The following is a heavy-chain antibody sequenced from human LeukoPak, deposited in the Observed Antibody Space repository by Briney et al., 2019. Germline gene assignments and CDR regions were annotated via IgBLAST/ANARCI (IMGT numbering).Heavy chain of an antibody. J-gene: IGHJ6*03. CDR3: AREKSGLRLAELSPYYYYMDV. V-gene: IGHV1-69*05. Sequence: SVKVSCKASGGTFSSYAISWVRQAPGLGLEWMGGIIPIFGTANYAQKFQGRVTITTDESTSTAYMELSSLRSEDTAVYYCAREKSGLRLAELSPYYYYMDVWGKGTTVTVSS. D-gene: IGHD3-16*02. CDR1: GGTFSSYA. CDR2: IIPIFGTA.